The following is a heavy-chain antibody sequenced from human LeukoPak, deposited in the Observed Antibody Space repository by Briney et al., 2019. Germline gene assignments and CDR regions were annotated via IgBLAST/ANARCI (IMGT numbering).Heavy chain of an antibody. CDR1: GGTFSSYA. CDR2: IIPILGIA. CDR3: ARESTSGYCSGGSCPSLDY. Sequence: ASVKVSCKASGGTFSSYAISWVRQAPGQGLEWMGRIIPILGIANYAQKFQGRVTITADKSTSTAYMELSSLRSEDTAVYYCARESTSGYCSGGSCPSLDYWGQGTLVTVSS. V-gene: IGHV1-69*04. D-gene: IGHD2-15*01. J-gene: IGHJ4*02.